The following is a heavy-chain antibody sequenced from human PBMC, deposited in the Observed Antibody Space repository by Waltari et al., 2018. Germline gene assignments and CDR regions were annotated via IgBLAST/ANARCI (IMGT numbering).Heavy chain of an antibody. CDR1: GGPITVSTHH. CDR3: VRREVGTMLDF. J-gene: IGHJ4*02. D-gene: IGHD1-1*01. CDR2: VKSDGNT. V-gene: IGHV4-39*01. Sequence: QLQLQESGPGLVRPSETLSPPCPCPGGPITVSTHHWGWLRQPPGEGLEWIGTVKSDGNTFFTPSLKSRVTISADTSKNQFSLNLYSVTAADTAVYYCVRREVGTMLDFWGQGTLVTVSS.